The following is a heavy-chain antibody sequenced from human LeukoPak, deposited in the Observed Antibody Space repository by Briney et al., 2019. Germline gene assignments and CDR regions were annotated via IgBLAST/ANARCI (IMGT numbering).Heavy chain of an antibody. CDR3: ARFGYYYDSSGYYYFDY. Sequence: SETLSLTCGVSGGSLSFYYWSWIRQSPGKGLEWIAEISQNGDSNYNMSLKSRVTISLDTSKNQFSLKLSSVTAADTAVYYCARFGYYYDSSGYYYFDYWGQGTLVTVSS. V-gene: IGHV4-34*01. CDR1: GGSLSFYY. CDR2: ISQNGDS. D-gene: IGHD3-22*01. J-gene: IGHJ4*02.